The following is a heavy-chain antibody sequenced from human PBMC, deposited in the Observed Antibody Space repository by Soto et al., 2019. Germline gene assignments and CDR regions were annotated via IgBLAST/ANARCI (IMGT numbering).Heavy chain of an antibody. CDR2: IKQDGSEK. CDR1: GFTFSSYW. Sequence: GGSLRLSCAASGFTFSSYWMSWVRQAPGKGLEWVANIKQDGSEKYYVDSVKGRFTISRDNAKNSLYLQMNSLRAEDTAVYYCARVTAGIFSGGYFDYWGQGTLVTVSS. J-gene: IGHJ4*02. V-gene: IGHV3-7*03. D-gene: IGHD3-16*01. CDR3: ARVTAGIFSGGYFDY.